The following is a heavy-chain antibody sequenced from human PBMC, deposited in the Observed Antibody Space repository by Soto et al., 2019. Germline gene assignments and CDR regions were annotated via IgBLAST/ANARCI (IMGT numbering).Heavy chain of an antibody. J-gene: IGHJ4*02. CDR1: VYTFTRHS. CDR2: INPTGGGT. D-gene: IGHD6-6*01. CDR3: ARATRGSISTRPDS. V-gene: IGHV1-46*01. Sequence: GXSVKVSCKASVYTFTRHSMHWVRQAPGQGLEWMGMINPTGGGTTYAQKFQGRVTMTRDTSTGIVYMELTSLRPEDTAMYYCARATRGSISTRPDSWGLGTLVTVSS.